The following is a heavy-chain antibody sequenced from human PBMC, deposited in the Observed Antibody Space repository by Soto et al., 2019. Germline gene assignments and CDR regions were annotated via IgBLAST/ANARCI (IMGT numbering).Heavy chain of an antibody. J-gene: IGHJ6*02. CDR3: ARDPGIVVVPAAIYYYYYGMDV. Sequence: ASVKVSCKASGYTFTGYYMHWVRQAPGQGLEWMGWINPNSGGTNYAQKFQGRVTMTRDTSISTAYMELSRLRSDDTAVYYCARDPGIVVVPAAIYYYYYGMDVWGQGPTVTVSS. V-gene: IGHV1-2*02. CDR2: INPNSGGT. D-gene: IGHD2-2*01. CDR1: GYTFTGYY.